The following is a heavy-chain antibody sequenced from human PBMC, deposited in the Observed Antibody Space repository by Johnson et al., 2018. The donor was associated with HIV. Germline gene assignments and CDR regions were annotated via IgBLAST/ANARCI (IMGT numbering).Heavy chain of an antibody. Sequence: VQLVESGGGLVKPGGSLRLSCVASGFSFSSDVMTWVRQAPGKGLEWVSVIYSGGSTYYADSVKGRFTISRDNAKNSLYLQMNSLRAEDTAVYYCARGRGALDIWGQGTKVTVSS. CDR2: IYSGGST. V-gene: IGHV3-66*01. CDR1: GFSFSSDV. J-gene: IGHJ3*02. CDR3: ARGRGALDI. D-gene: IGHD3-16*01.